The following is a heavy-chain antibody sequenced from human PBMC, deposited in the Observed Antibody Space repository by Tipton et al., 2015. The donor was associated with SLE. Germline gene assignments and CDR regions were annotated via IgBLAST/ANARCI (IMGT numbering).Heavy chain of an antibody. Sequence: QLQLVQSGAEVKKPGSSVKVSCKASGGTFSSYAISWVRQAPGQGLEWMGGIIPIFGTANYAQKFQGRVTITADESTSTAYMELSSLRSEDTAVYYCARGRSIVGATDWYFDLWGRGTLVTVSS. CDR1: GGTFSSYA. J-gene: IGHJ2*01. V-gene: IGHV1-69*01. D-gene: IGHD1-26*01. CDR3: ARGRSIVGATDWYFDL. CDR2: IIPIFGTA.